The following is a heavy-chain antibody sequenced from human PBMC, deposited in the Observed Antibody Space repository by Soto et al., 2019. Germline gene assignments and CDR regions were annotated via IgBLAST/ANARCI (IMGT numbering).Heavy chain of an antibody. CDR3: ARVDGSGSYRYFAY. Sequence: GVLRLSCAASGFTFSDYHMSWIRQAPGKGLEWVIYISSSGSTIYYADSVKGRFTISRDNAKNSLYLQMNSLRAEDTTVYYCARVDGSGSYRYFAYWGQGTLVTVSS. CDR1: GFTFSDYH. J-gene: IGHJ4*02. CDR2: ISSSGSTI. D-gene: IGHD3-10*01. V-gene: IGHV3-11*01.